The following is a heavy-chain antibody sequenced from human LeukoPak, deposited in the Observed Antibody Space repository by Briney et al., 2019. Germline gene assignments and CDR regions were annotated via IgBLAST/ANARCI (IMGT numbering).Heavy chain of an antibody. J-gene: IGHJ4*02. CDR2: ISGSGGDI. D-gene: IGHD3-10*01. CDR1: RLTFSNYA. V-gene: IGHV3-23*01. Sequence: GGSLRLSCAASRLTFSNYAMTWVRQAPGKGLEWVSSISGSGGDIFYADSVKGRFTISRDNSKDTLYLQMNNLRAEDTALYYCANQRETQVSFYEFDYWGQGTLVTVSS. CDR3: ANQRETQVSFYEFDY.